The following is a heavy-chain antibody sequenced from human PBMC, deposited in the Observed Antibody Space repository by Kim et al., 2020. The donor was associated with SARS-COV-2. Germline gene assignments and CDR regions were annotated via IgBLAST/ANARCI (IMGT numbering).Heavy chain of an antibody. Sequence: GGSLRLSCAASGFTFSSYAMHWVRQAPGKGLEWVAVISYDGSNKYYADSVKGRFTISRDNSKNTLYLQMNSLRAEDTAVYYCARDSSGYYWFDYWGQGTPGPVSS. CDR1: GFTFSSYA. D-gene: IGHD3-22*01. CDR3: ARDSSGYYWFDY. V-gene: IGHV3-30-3*01. CDR2: ISYDGSNK. J-gene: IGHJ4*02.